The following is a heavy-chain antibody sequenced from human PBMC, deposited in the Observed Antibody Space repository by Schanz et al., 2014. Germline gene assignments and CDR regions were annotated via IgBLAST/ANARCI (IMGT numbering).Heavy chain of an antibody. Sequence: QGQLVQSGAEVKKPGASVKVSCKASGYTFTSYGITWVRQAPGQGLEWMGWISAYNGHTTYAQKFQSRVPMTPDRATSTAYMELRNVRYDDTAMYYWARGIPYCSSTSCSGLDAYDVWGRGTLVTVSS. D-gene: IGHD2-2*01. V-gene: IGHV1-18*01. CDR3: ARGIPYCSSTSCSGLDAYDV. CDR2: ISAYNGHT. J-gene: IGHJ3*01. CDR1: GYTFTSYG.